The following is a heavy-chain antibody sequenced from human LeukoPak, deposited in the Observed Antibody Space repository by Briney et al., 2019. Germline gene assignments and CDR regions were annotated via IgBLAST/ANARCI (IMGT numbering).Heavy chain of an antibody. CDR1: GGSISSGGYY. Sequence: SETLSLTCTVSGGSISSGGYYWSWIRQHPGKGLEWIGYIYYSGSTNYNPSLKSRVTISVDTSRNQFSLKLSSVTAADTAVYYCARAPNPDFFDDWGQGTLVTVSS. CDR3: ARAPNPDFFDD. J-gene: IGHJ4*02. CDR2: IYYSGST. D-gene: IGHD2-8*01. V-gene: IGHV4-61*08.